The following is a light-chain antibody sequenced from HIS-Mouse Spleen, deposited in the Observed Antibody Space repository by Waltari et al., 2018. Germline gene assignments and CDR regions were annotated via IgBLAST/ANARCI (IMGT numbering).Light chain of an antibody. V-gene: IGLV1-47*01. CDR1: SSNIGSNY. J-gene: IGLJ3*02. Sequence: QSVLTQPPSASGTPGQRVTISCSGSSSNIGSNYVYWYQPLPGTAPKLLIYRNKQRPSGVPDRFSVSKSGTSASLAISGLRSEDEADYYCAAWDDSLSGWVFGGGTKLTVL. CDR2: RNK. CDR3: AAWDDSLSGWV.